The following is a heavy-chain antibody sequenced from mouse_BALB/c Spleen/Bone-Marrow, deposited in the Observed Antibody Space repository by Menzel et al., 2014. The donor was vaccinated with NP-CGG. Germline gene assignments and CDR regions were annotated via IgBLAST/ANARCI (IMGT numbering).Heavy chain of an antibody. D-gene: IGHD2-12*01. CDR2: IFPGDGST. CDR3: ARNYKSAWFTY. J-gene: IGHJ3*01. CDR1: DYTFTSSD. Sequence: VQLQQSGPELVKPGASVKLSCKASDYTFTSSDINWVRQGPEQGLEWMGWIFPGDGSTTYNEKFEGKATLTIDKSSSTAYMQLSRLTSEDSAVYFCARNYKSAWFTYWGPGTLVTVSA. V-gene: IGHV1-85*01.